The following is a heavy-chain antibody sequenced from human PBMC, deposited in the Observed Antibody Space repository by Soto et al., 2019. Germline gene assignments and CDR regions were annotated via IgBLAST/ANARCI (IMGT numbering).Heavy chain of an antibody. J-gene: IGHJ2*01. CDR3: ARVSLWFGEISDWYFDL. D-gene: IGHD3-10*01. V-gene: IGHV1-3*01. CDR1: EYTFTSYA. Sequence: GASKKVSCKASEYTFTSYAMHWVRQAPGQRLEWMGWINAGNGNTKYSQKFQGRVTITRDTSASTAYMELSSLRSEDTAVYYCARVSLWFGEISDWYFDLWGRGTLVTVSS. CDR2: INAGNGNT.